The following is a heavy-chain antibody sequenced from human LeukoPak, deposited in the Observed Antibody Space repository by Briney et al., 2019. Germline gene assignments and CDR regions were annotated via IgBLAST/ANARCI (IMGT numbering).Heavy chain of an antibody. CDR1: GGSISNFY. J-gene: IGHJ4*02. Sequence: SETLSLTCTVSGGSISNFYWSWIRQPPGKGLEWIGYIFYSGSTNYNPSLKSRVTISVDTSKNQFSLKLRSVTAADTDVYYCARKGAYTDWGPHFWGQGTLVTVSS. V-gene: IGHV4-59*01. CDR2: IFYSGST. D-gene: IGHD3-16*01. CDR3: ARKGAYTDWGPHF.